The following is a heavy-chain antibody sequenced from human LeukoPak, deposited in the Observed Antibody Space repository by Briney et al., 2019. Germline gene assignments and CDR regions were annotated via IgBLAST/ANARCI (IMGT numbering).Heavy chain of an antibody. CDR3: ARALLFYDSSGSFDY. Sequence: PGGSLRLSCAASGFTFSSYGMHWVRQAPGKGLEWVAVIWYDGSNKYYADSVKGRFTISRDNSKNTLYLQMNGLRAEDTAVYYCARALLFYDSSGSFDYWGQGTLVTVSS. CDR2: IWYDGSNK. CDR1: GFTFSSYG. D-gene: IGHD3-22*01. J-gene: IGHJ4*02. V-gene: IGHV3-33*01.